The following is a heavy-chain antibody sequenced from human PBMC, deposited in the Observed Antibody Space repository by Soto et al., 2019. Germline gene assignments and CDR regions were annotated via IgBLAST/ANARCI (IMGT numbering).Heavy chain of an antibody. V-gene: IGHV3-64*01. D-gene: IGHD2-21*01. CDR3: ARRIPFGYSMDV. CDR2: ITSNGNYT. CDR1: GFTFSSYA. J-gene: IGHJ6*02. Sequence: PGGSLRLSCAASGFTFSSYAMHWVRQAPGKGLEYVSAITSNGNYTDYASSVKGRFTISRDNSKNTLYLQMGSLRVEDMAVYYCARRIPFGYSMDVWGQGTTVTVSS.